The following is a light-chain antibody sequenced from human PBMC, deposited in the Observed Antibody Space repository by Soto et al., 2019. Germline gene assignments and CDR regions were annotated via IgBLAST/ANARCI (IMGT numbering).Light chain of an antibody. V-gene: IGKV1-5*01. CDR1: QSISSW. J-gene: IGKJ1*01. CDR2: DAS. Sequence: DIQMTQSPSTLSASVGDRVTITCRASQSISSWLAWYQQKPGKAPKLLIYDASSLESGVPSRFTGSGSGTIFTLTISSLQPDDFATYYCQQYNSWWTFGQGTKVDTK. CDR3: QQYNSWWT.